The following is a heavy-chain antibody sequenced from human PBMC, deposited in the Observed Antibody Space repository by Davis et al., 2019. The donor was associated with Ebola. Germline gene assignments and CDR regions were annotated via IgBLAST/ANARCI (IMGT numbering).Heavy chain of an antibody. J-gene: IGHJ3*02. Sequence: ASVKVSCKASRYTFTNYYMHWVRQAPGQGLEWMGMINPNDGRTIHAQTFQGRVTVTRDTSTNTVYMDLGSLRSEDTALYYCTTPGGQDSGYDVFDIWGQGTMVTVSS. CDR2: INPNDGRT. CDR1: RYTFTNYY. CDR3: TTPGGQDSGYDVFDI. D-gene: IGHD5-12*01. V-gene: IGHV1-46*03.